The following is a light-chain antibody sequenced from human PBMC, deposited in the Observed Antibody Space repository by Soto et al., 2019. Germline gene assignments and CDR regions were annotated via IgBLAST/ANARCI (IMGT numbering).Light chain of an antibody. CDR3: QQFGTSPT. CDR2: GAS. CDR1: QSVNSMY. V-gene: IGKV3-20*01. J-gene: IGKJ2*01. Sequence: EIVLTQSPGVLSLSPGERATLSCRTSQSVNSMYLAWFQQRPGQAPRLVLYGASTRATGIPDRFTGSGSETDFILTIKKLEPEDFAVYYCQQFGTSPTFGQGTKLEIK.